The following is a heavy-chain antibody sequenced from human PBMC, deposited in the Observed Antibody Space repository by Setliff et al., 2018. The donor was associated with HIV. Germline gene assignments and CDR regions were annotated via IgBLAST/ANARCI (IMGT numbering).Heavy chain of an antibody. V-gene: IGHV1-18*01. CDR3: ARGEAVAGRGAPPSFDY. D-gene: IGHD6-19*01. J-gene: IGHJ4*02. CDR1: GYTFTSYA. Sequence: ASVKVSCKASGYTFTSYAMHWVRQAPGQRLEWMGWISAYNGNTAQAQEFQGRLSMTTDTSTSTAYMELRSLRSDDTAVYYCARGEAVAGRGAPPSFDYWGQGTLVTVSS. CDR2: ISAYNGNT.